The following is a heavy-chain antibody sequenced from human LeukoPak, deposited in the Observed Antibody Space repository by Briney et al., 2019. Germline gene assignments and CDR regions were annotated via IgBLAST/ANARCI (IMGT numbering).Heavy chain of an antibody. V-gene: IGHV1-18*01. CDR3: ARLTMYSSSWYSWFDP. D-gene: IGHD6-13*01. CDR1: GYTFTSYG. CDR2: ISAYNGNT. Sequence: ASVKVSCKASGYTFTSYGISWVRQAPGQGLEWMGWISAYNGNTNYAQKLQGRVTMTTDTSTSTAYMELRSLRSDDPAVYYCARLTMYSSSWYSWFDPWGQGTLVTVSS. J-gene: IGHJ5*02.